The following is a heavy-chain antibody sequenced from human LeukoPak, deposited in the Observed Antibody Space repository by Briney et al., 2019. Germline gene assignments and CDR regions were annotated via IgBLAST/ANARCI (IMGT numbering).Heavy chain of an antibody. CDR1: GFTFSNYA. CDR3: AKRGVVIRAVLVVGFHKEAYYFDS. CDR2: ISGSGGSR. J-gene: IGHJ4*02. D-gene: IGHD2-15*01. V-gene: IGHV3-23*01. Sequence: GGSLRLSCAASGFTFSNYAMSWVRQAPGKGLEWVSAISGSGGSRYYADSVRGRFTISRDDSKNTLYVQMNSLRSEDTAVYFCAKRGVVIRAVLVVGFHKEAYYFDSWGQGALVTVSS.